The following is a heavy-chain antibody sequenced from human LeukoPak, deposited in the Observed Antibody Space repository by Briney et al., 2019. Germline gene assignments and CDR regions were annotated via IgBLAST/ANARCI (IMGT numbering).Heavy chain of an antibody. V-gene: IGHV3-23*01. Sequence: PGGSLRLSCEASGFSFNNYGMSWVRQAPGKGLEWVSGISGGGGSTYYADSVTGRFTISRDNSKNTLYLQMNSLRAEDTALYYCAKGWRFDALAIWGQGTMVTVSS. J-gene: IGHJ3*02. CDR1: GFSFNNYG. CDR2: ISGGGGST. D-gene: IGHD1-1*01. CDR3: AKGWRFDALAI.